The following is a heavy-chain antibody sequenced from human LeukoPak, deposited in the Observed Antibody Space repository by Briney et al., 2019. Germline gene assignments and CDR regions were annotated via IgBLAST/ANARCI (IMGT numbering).Heavy chain of an antibody. CDR3: ARARHYDSSGYPLDY. CDR1: GFTFSSYD. Sequence: GGSLRLSCAASGFTFSSYDMHWVRQATGKGLEWVSAIGTAGDTYYPGSVKGRFTISRENAKNSLYLQMNSLRAGDTAVYYCARARHYDSSGYPLDYWGQGTLVTVSS. J-gene: IGHJ4*02. D-gene: IGHD3-22*01. V-gene: IGHV3-13*01. CDR2: IGTAGDT.